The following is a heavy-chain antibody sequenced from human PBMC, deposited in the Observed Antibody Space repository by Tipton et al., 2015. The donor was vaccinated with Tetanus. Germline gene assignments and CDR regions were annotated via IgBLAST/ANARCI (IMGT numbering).Heavy chain of an antibody. J-gene: IGHJ5*02. D-gene: IGHD6-13*01. V-gene: IGHV3-74*01. CDR3: ARDPGIASAGLWFDP. CDR1: GFTSKSHY. CDR2: INPDGRRT. Sequence: SLRLSCAASGFTSKSHYMHWVRQAPGKGLVWISRINPDGRRTNYADSVKGRFTISRDNAKNTVYLQMSSLRAEDTAVYYCARDPGIASAGLWFDPWGQGTLVTVSS.